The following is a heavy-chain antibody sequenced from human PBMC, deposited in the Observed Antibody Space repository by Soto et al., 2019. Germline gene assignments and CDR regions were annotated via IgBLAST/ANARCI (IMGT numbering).Heavy chain of an antibody. Sequence: QVQLQESGQGLVKPSETLSLTCTVSCGTITNYYWSWIRQPPGKGLEWSGYIYSSRSTNYNPSLKSRVTISADTSKNQGSLKLTSVTAADTAVYYCARDHPHSYGIYSFDYWGQGTLVSVSS. CDR2: IYSSRST. J-gene: IGHJ4*02. CDR3: ARDHPHSYGIYSFDY. D-gene: IGHD5-18*01. CDR1: CGTITNYY. V-gene: IGHV4-59*01.